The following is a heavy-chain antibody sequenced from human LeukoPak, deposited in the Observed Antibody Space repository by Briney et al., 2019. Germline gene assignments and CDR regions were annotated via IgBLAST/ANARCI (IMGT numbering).Heavy chain of an antibody. CDR2: INPSGGST. CDR3: ARLDDSSGWYRY. V-gene: IGHV1-46*01. J-gene: IGHJ4*02. D-gene: IGHD6-19*01. Sequence: GASVKVSFTASGYTFTIYYMHWVRQTPGQGLEWMGIINPSGGSTSYAQKFQGRVTMTRDTSTSTVYMELSSLRSEDTAVYYCARLDDSSGWYRYWGQGTLVTVSS. CDR1: GYTFTIYY.